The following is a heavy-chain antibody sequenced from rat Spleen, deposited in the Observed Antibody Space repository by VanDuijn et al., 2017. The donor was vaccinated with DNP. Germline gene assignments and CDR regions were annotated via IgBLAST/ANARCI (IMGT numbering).Heavy chain of an antibody. CDR1: GFTFSDYY. D-gene: IGHD1-1*01. V-gene: IGHV5S13*01. J-gene: IGHJ2*01. CDR3: ARDRGYNSGDFFDY. CDR2: LSTGGDKS. Sequence: EVQLVESGGGLVQPGRSLKLSCAVSGFTFSDYYMAWVRQTPKKGLEWVASLSTGGDKSAYRDSVKGRFIIFRDDAKNTQYLQMDSLRSEDTATYYCARDRGYNSGDFFDYWGQGVVVTVSS.